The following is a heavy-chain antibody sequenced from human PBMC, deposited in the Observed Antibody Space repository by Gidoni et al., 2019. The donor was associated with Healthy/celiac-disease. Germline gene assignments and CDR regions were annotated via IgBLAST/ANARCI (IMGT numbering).Heavy chain of an antibody. CDR2: MYSCGST. Sequence: EVQLVESGGGLIQPGGSLRLHCAASGFTVSSNYMSWVRPGPGKGLEGVSVMYSCGSTYYADSVKCRFTSSRDNSKNTLYLQMNSLRAEDTAVYYCARVSEWPYYFDYWGQGTLVTVSS. J-gene: IGHJ4*02. V-gene: IGHV3-53*01. CDR3: ARVSEWPYYFDY. CDR1: GFTVSSNY. D-gene: IGHD3-3*01.